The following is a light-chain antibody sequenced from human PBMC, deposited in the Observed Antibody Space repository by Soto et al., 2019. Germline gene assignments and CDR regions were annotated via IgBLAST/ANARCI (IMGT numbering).Light chain of an antibody. J-gene: IGKJ1*01. V-gene: IGKV3-20*01. CDR2: GAS. Sequence: VLTQSPGTLSLSTGERATLSCRASQSVSSSYLAWYQQKPGQAPRLLIYGASSRATGIPDRFSGSGSGTEFTLTISSLHPDDFATYYCQEYNNYWTFGQGTKVDIK. CDR3: QEYNNYWT. CDR1: QSVSSSY.